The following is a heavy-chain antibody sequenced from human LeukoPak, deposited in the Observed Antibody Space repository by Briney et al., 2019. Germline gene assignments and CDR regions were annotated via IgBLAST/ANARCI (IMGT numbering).Heavy chain of an antibody. CDR1: GYTFTSYY. CDR3: ALAARYCYYGMDV. J-gene: IGHJ6*02. V-gene: IGHV1-46*01. D-gene: IGHD6-6*01. CDR2: INPSGGST. Sequence: GASVKVSCKASGYTFTSYYMHWVRQAPGQGLEWMGIINPSGGSTSYAQKFQGRLTMTRDTSTSTVYMELSSLRSEDTAVYYCALAARYCYYGMDVWGQGTTVTVSS.